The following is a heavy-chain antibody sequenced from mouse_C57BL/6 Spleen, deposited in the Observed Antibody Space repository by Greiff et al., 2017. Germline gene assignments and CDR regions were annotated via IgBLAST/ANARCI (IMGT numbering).Heavy chain of an antibody. J-gene: IGHJ4*01. CDR3: ARAIYYYGSGAMDY. D-gene: IGHD1-1*01. Sequence: VQLKESGPGMVKPSQSLSLTCTVTGYSITSGYDWHWIRHFPGNKLEWMGYISYSGSTNYNPSLKSRISITHDTSKNHFFLKLNSVTTEDTATYYCARAIYYYGSGAMDYWGQGTSVTVSS. V-gene: IGHV3-1*01. CDR2: ISYSGST. CDR1: GYSITSGYD.